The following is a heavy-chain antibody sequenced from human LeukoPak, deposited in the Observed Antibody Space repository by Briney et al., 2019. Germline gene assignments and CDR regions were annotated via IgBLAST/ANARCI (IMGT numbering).Heavy chain of an antibody. CDR1: GFTFSTYW. CDR2: IKEDGSEK. D-gene: IGHD3-22*01. V-gene: IGHV3-7*01. J-gene: IGHJ4*02. Sequence: GTLRLSCAASGFTFSTYWMSWVRQAPGKGLEWVANIKEDGSEKYYGDSVKGRFTISRDNAKNSLYLQMNSLRAEDTAVYYCARDSSGYQWGQGTLVTVSS. CDR3: ARDSSGYQ.